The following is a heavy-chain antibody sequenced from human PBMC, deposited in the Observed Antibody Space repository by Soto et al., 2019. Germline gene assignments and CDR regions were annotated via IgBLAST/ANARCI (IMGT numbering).Heavy chain of an antibody. Sequence: QITLKESGPTLVKPTQTLTLTCTFSGFSLSTGGMGGDWIRQPPGKALEWLALIYWDGDTRYSPSLMNRLTIAKDTSKNQVVLTMTNMDPVDTATYYCVHSRCGGDCLQSYSSHYYYGMDIWGQGTTVTVSS. CDR2: IYWDGDT. D-gene: IGHD2-21*02. CDR3: VHSRCGGDCLQSYSSHYYYGMDI. CDR1: GFSLSTGGMG. V-gene: IGHV2-5*02. J-gene: IGHJ6*02.